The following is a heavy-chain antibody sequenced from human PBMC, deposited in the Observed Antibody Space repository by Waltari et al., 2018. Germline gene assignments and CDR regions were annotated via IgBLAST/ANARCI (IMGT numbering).Heavy chain of an antibody. J-gene: IGHJ4*02. V-gene: IGHV3-21*01. CDR3: ARDDIAARPRGPFDY. CDR2: ISSSSYI. D-gene: IGHD6-6*01. CDR1: GFTFSSYS. Sequence: EVQLVESGGGLVKPGGSLRLSCAASGFTFSSYSMNWVRQAPGKGLEWVSSISSSSYIYYADSVKGRLTIPRDNAKNSLYLQMNSRRAEDTAVYYCARDDIAARPRGPFDYWGQGTLVTVSS.